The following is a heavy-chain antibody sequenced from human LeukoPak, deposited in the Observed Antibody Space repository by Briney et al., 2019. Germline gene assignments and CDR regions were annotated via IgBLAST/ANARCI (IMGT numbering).Heavy chain of an antibody. CDR2: ISGDGNAK. Sequence: GGSLRLSCAAPGFIFSSYSINWVRQAPGKGLEWVSYISGDGNAKHYTDSVKGRFTISRDNAKNALYLQMNSLRAEDTAVYFCARDYVYAFDYWGQGTLVTVSS. V-gene: IGHV3-48*01. J-gene: IGHJ4*02. CDR3: ARDYVYAFDY. D-gene: IGHD2/OR15-2a*01. CDR1: GFIFSSYS.